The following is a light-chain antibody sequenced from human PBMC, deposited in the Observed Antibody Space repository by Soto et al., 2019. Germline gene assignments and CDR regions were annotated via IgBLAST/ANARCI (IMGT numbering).Light chain of an antibody. J-gene: IGKJ4*01. Sequence: IHMTQSPSSLSASIGDRVTITCRASEAISHYLNWYQQKPGKAPKLLIYGASKLQSGVPSRFSGSGSGTDFTLTITSLQGEDFATYYCQQNSSTPLTFGAGTKVEI. CDR3: QQNSSTPLT. CDR1: EAISHY. V-gene: IGKV1-39*01. CDR2: GAS.